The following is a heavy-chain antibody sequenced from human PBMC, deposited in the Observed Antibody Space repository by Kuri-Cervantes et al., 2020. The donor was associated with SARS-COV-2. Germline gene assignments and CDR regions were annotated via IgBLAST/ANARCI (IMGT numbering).Heavy chain of an antibody. Sequence: KVSCKGSGNSFANYWIGWVRQMPGKGLEWMGAIYHDDSNTKYSPSFQGQVTISADKSTSTAYMQWSSLKASDTAMYYCARSAGIQLWLPDYWGQGTLVTVSS. V-gene: IGHV5-51*01. D-gene: IGHD5-18*01. CDR3: ARSAGIQLWLPDY. CDR2: IYHDDSNT. CDR1: GNSFANYW. J-gene: IGHJ4*02.